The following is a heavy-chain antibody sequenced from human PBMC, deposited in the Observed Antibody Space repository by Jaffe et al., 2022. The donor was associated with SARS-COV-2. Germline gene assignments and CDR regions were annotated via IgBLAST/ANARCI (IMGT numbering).Heavy chain of an antibody. CDR2: ISSSGSTI. J-gene: IGHJ6*02. CDR1: GFTFSSYE. Sequence: EVQLVESGGGLVQPGGSLRLSCAASGFTFSSYEMNWVRQAPGKGLEWVSYISSSGSTIYYADSVKGRFTISRDNAKNSLYLQMNSLRAEDTAVYYCARDWGGGTFHYYYGMDVWGQGTTVTVSS. D-gene: IGHD2-15*01. CDR3: ARDWGGGTFHYYYGMDV. V-gene: IGHV3-48*03.